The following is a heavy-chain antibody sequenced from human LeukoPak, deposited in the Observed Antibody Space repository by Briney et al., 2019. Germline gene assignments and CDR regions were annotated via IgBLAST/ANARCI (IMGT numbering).Heavy chain of an antibody. J-gene: IGHJ3*02. V-gene: IGHV3-73*01. Sequence: GGSLRLSCAASGFTFSGSAMHWVRQASGKGLEWVGRIRSKVNSYATAYAASVKGRFTISRDDSKNTAYLQMNSLKTEDTAVYYCAREVPWIQLWLRGPAAFDIWGQGTMVTVSS. CDR1: GFTFSGSA. CDR3: AREVPWIQLWLRGPAAFDI. D-gene: IGHD5-18*01. CDR2: IRSKVNSYAT.